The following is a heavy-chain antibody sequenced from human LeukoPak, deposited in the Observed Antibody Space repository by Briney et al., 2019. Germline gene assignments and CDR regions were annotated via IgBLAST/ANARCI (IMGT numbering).Heavy chain of an antibody. CDR3: ASDRVSAAGTSYNWFDP. CDR2: IIPILGIA. J-gene: IGHJ5*02. CDR1: GGTFSSYA. Sequence: ASVKVSCKASGGTFSSYAISWVRQAPGQGLEWMGRIIPILGIANYAQKFQGRVTITADKSTSTAYMELSSLRSEDTAVYYCASDRVSAAGTSYNWFDPWGQGTLVTVSS. D-gene: IGHD6-13*01. V-gene: IGHV1-69*04.